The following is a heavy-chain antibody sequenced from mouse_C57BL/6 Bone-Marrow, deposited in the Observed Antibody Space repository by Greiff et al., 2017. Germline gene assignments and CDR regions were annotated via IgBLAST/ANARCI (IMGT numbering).Heavy chain of an antibody. CDR2: IYPGDGAT. D-gene: IGHD2-12*01. Sequence: QVQLQQSGPELVKPGASVKISCKASGYAFSSSWMNWVKQRPGKGLEWIGRIYPGDGATNYNGKFKGKATLTADKSSSTAYMQLSSLTSEDSAVYFCARSLRFPYWYFDVWGTGTTVTVSS. CDR3: ARSLRFPYWYFDV. J-gene: IGHJ1*03. CDR1: GYAFSSSW. V-gene: IGHV1-82*01.